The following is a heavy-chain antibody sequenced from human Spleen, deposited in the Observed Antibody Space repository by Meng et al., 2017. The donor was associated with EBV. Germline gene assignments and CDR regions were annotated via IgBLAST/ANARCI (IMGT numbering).Heavy chain of an antibody. J-gene: IGHJ4*02. CDR1: GASIDSSDW. Sequence: QVHLQESGPGLVKPSGXLSLTCAVSGASIDSSDWWTWVRQAPEKGLEWIGEIHHSGTTNYNPSLESRVTISIDKSDNQFSLKVTSVTAADTAVYYCARGLGGHYPTMEYWGQGTLVTVSS. CDR2: IHHSGTT. CDR3: ARGLGGHYPTMEY. V-gene: IGHV4-4*02. D-gene: IGHD3-22*01.